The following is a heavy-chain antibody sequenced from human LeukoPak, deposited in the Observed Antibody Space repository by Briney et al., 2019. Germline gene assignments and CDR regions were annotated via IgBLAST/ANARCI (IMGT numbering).Heavy chain of an antibody. Sequence: SETLSLTCTVSGGSISSYYWSWIRQPPGKGLEWIGYIYYSGSTNYNPSLKSRVTISVDTSKNQFSLKLSSVTAADTAVYYCARSGGWLRFRYFDYWGQGTLVTVSS. J-gene: IGHJ4*02. CDR3: ARSGGWLRFRYFDY. V-gene: IGHV4-59*01. D-gene: IGHD5-12*01. CDR1: GGSISSYY. CDR2: IYYSGST.